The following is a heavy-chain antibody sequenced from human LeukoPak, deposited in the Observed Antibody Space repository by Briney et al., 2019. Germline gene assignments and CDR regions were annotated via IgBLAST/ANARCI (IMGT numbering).Heavy chain of an antibody. J-gene: IGHJ4*02. Sequence: PGGSLRLSCAASGFSFRSYAMHWVRQAPGKGLEWVTVIANDGRDKKYADSVRGRFTISRDNSKNTVYLQMDSLRVEDMAVYYCAKEGSSYYYAFDYWGQGTLVTVSS. CDR3: AKEGSSYYYAFDY. V-gene: IGHV3-30*04. CDR2: IANDGRDK. D-gene: IGHD3-22*01. CDR1: GFSFRSYA.